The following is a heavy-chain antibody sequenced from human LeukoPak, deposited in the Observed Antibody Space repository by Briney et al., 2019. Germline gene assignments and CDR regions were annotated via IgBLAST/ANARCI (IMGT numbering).Heavy chain of an antibody. J-gene: IGHJ4*02. CDR1: GYTFTSYY. Sequence: GASVQFSCKASGYTFTSYYMHWGRPAPGQGREWMGWINPNSGGTNYTQKFQGRVTITRDTSISTSYMELTRLRSDDTAVYYCARAIGDILTGYYLPLYYFDYWGQGTLVTVSS. CDR2: INPNSGGT. CDR3: ARAIGDILTGYYLPLYYFDY. D-gene: IGHD3-9*01. V-gene: IGHV1-2*02.